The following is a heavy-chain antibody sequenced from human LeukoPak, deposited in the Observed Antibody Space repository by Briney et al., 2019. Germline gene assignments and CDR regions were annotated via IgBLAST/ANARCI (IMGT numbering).Heavy chain of an antibody. J-gene: IGHJ6*03. D-gene: IGHD6-19*01. CDR1: GYTFIGYY. CDR3: SRDVVAGANYNYYYYMDV. V-gene: IGHV1-2*02. Sequence: ASVMDSCNASGYTFIGYYMNWVRQDPGEGLVWMGWINHNSGGTNYAKKFLGRVTIIRDTSTSTTSLELCRRRSDDKAVFYYSRDVVAGANYNYYYYMDVWGKETKVTVSS. CDR2: INHNSGGT.